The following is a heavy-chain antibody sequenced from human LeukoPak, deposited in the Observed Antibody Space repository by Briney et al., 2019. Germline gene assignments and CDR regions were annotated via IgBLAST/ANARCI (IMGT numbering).Heavy chain of an antibody. CDR1: GFTVSSSY. CDR2: IYSGVST. D-gene: IGHD4-17*01. V-gene: IGHV3-66*01. CDR3: ARAADYGDYFAGFEYFQH. J-gene: IGHJ1*01. Sequence: GGSLRLSCAASGFTVSSSYMSWVRQAPGKGLEWVSVIYSGVSTYYADSVKGRFTISRDNSKNTLYLQMNSLRAEDTAVYYCARAADYGDYFAGFEYFQHWGQGTLVTVSS.